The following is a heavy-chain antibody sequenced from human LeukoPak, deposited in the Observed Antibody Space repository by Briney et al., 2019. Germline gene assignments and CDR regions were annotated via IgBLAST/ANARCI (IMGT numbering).Heavy chain of an antibody. Sequence: SETLSLTCTVSGGFISSYYWSWIRQPPGKGLEWIGYIYYSGSTNYNPSLKSRVTISVDTSKNQFSLKLSSVTAADTAVYYCARVLYDYVWGSYRFNWFDPWGQGTLVTVSS. CDR1: GGFISSYY. V-gene: IGHV4-59*01. J-gene: IGHJ5*02. CDR2: IYYSGST. CDR3: ARVLYDYVWGSYRFNWFDP. D-gene: IGHD3-16*02.